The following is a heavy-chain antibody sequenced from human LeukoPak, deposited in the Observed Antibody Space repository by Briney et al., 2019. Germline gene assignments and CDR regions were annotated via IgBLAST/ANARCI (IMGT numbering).Heavy chain of an antibody. D-gene: IGHD6-19*01. Sequence: GASVKVSCKASGYTFTSYGISWVRQAPGQGLEWMGWISAYNGNTNYAQKLQGRVTMTTDTSTSTAYMELRSLRSDDTAVYYCARDAKYSSGWYGDAFDIWGQGTMVTVSS. CDR3: ARDAKYSSGWYGDAFDI. J-gene: IGHJ3*02. CDR2: ISAYNGNT. V-gene: IGHV1-18*01. CDR1: GYTFTSYG.